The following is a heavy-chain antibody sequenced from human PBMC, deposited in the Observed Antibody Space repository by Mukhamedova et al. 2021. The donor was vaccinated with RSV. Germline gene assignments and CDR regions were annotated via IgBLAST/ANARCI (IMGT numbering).Heavy chain of an antibody. D-gene: IGHD6-13*01. V-gene: IGHV1-8*01. Sequence: MGWMNPNSGNTGYAQKFQGRVTMTRNTSISTAYMELSSLRSEDTAVYYCARGGPGIAAAGTISKGPTDYWGQGTLVTVSS. J-gene: IGHJ4*02. CDR3: ARGGPGIAAAGTISKGPTDY. CDR2: MNPNSGNT.